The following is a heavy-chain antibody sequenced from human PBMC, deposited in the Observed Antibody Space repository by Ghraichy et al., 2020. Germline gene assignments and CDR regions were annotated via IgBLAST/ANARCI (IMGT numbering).Heavy chain of an antibody. CDR2: IYKDGRT. V-gene: IGHV3-53*01. CDR1: GFTVSTNY. D-gene: IGHD6-19*01. Sequence: ETLSLTCAASGFTVSTNYMSWVRQAPGKGLEWVSVIYKDGRTYYADSVKGRFTISRDNSKNTLYLQMNSLRAEDTAVYYCAGHSGGWYGKGWFDPWGQGTLVTVSP. CDR3: AGHSGGWYGKGWFDP. J-gene: IGHJ5*02.